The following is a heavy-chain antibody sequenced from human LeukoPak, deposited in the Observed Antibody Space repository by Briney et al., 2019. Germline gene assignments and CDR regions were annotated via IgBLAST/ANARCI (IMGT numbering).Heavy chain of an antibody. J-gene: IGHJ4*02. D-gene: IGHD1-26*01. V-gene: IGHV3-9*01. CDR1: GFTLDDYA. CDR3: ARDREGYSGSCRTTYSDY. CDR2: ISWNSGSV. Sequence: PGRSLRLSCAAAGFTLDDYAVRWVRHAPGKGLEWVSGISWNSGSVGYADSVKCRFTVSRDNAKNSLYVQMNSLRAEDTAVYYCARDREGYSGSCRTTYSDYWGEGTVVTVSS.